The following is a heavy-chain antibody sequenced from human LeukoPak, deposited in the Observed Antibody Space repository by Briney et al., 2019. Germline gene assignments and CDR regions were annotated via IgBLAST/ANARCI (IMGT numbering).Heavy chain of an antibody. CDR1: GGSISSYY. Sequence: SETLSLTCTVSGGSISSYYWSWIRQPPGKGLEWIGYIYYSGSTSYNPSLKSRVTISVDTSKNQFSLKLSSVTAADTAVYYCARDPPHYYGMDVWGQGTTVTVSS. CDR3: ARDPPHYYGMDV. CDR2: IYYSGST. J-gene: IGHJ6*02. V-gene: IGHV4-59*01.